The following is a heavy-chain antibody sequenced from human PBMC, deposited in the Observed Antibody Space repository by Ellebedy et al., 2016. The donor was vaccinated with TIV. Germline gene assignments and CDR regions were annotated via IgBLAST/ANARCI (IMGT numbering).Heavy chain of an antibody. Sequence: GGSLRLSXAASGISFSDYGMHWVRQAPGKGLEWVGVIWYDGSNKYYADSVKGRFTISRDNSKNTLYLQMNSLRPEDTAVCYCASIHLYSSGWYYFDYWGQGTLVTVSS. J-gene: IGHJ4*02. CDR1: GISFSDYG. CDR3: ASIHLYSSGWYYFDY. D-gene: IGHD6-19*01. V-gene: IGHV3-33*01. CDR2: IWYDGSNK.